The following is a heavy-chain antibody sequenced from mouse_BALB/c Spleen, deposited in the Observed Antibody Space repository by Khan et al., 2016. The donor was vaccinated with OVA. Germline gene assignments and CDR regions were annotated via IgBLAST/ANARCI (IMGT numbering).Heavy chain of an antibody. CDR2: ISRGGGYT. Sequence: EVKLVESGGDLVKPGGSLKLSCAASGFNFSSYGMSWVRQTPDKRLEWVASISRGGGYTYYADSVKGRFTISRDNAKNTLYLQMSSLKSEDTAMFYCTRAYYGNDYYAMDNWGQGTSVTVPS. CDR3: TRAYYGNDYYAMDN. V-gene: IGHV5-6*01. CDR1: GFNFSSYG. J-gene: IGHJ4*01. D-gene: IGHD2-9*01.